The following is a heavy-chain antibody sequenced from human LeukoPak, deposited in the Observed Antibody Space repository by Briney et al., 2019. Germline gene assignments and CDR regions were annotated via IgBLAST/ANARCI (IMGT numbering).Heavy chain of an antibody. D-gene: IGHD3-22*01. Sequence: GGSLRLSCAASRFTFSSYDMNWVRQAPGKGLEWVSSISTSSDYIHYADSVKGRFTISRDNAKNSLFLQMNSLKAEDTAVYYCARGRTYYYDTSGYYPSIYYGMDVWGQGTTVIVSS. CDR1: RFTFSSYD. V-gene: IGHV3-21*01. CDR2: ISTSSDYI. CDR3: ARGRTYYYDTSGYYPSIYYGMDV. J-gene: IGHJ6*02.